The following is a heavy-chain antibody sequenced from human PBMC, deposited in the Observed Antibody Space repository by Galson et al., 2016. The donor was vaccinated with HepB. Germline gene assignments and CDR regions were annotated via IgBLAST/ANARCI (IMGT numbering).Heavy chain of an antibody. V-gene: IGHV4-31*03. D-gene: IGHD5-12*01. CDR2: IYYVGSP. Sequence: TLSLTCTVSGASVSSAGHYWHWIRQRPGKGLEWIGYIYYVGSPYYSPSLKSRISMSLDMSKNQFSLSLRSVTAADTALYYCARDAGYGFGLGFFDNWGQGTLVTVSS. CDR3: ARDAGYGFGLGFFDN. CDR1: GASVSSAGHY. J-gene: IGHJ4*02.